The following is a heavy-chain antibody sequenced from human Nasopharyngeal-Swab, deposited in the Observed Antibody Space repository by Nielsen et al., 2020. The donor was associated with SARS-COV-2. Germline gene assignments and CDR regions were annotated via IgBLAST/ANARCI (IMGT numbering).Heavy chain of an antibody. CDR1: GYTLTELS. D-gene: IGHD6-13*01. J-gene: IGHJ5*02. CDR3: ATTAAAAGTSWFDP. Sequence: ASVKVSCKVSGYTLTELSMHWVRQAPGKGLEWMGGFDPEDGETIYAQKFQGRVTMTEDTSTDTAYMELSSLRSEDTAVYYCATTAAAAGTSWFDPWGLGPRSPSPQ. V-gene: IGHV1-24*01. CDR2: FDPEDGET.